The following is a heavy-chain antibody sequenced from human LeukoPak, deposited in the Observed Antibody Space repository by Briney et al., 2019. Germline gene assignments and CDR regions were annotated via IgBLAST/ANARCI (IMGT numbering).Heavy chain of an antibody. J-gene: IGHJ4*02. CDR1: GYTFTSYY. Sequence: ASVKVSCKASGYTFTSYYMHWVRQAPGQGLEWMGILNPSGGSTSYAQKFQGRVTMTRDTSTSTVYMELSSLRSEDTAVYYCAVPIQLWQRRHDYWGQGTLVTVSS. D-gene: IGHD5-18*01. V-gene: IGHV1-46*01. CDR2: LNPSGGST. CDR3: AVPIQLWQRRHDY.